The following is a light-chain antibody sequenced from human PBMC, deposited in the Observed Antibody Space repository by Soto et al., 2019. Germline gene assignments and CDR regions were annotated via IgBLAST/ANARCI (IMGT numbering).Light chain of an antibody. Sequence: QSVLTQPRSVSGSPGQSVTISCTGTSSDVGAYDFVSWHQHHPGKAPKVIMYDVNKRPSGVPDRFSGSKSGNTASLTISGLQAEDEADYYRSSYVATYTYVFGNGTKVTVL. V-gene: IGLV2-11*01. CDR3: SSYVATYTYV. J-gene: IGLJ1*01. CDR1: SSDVGAYDF. CDR2: DVN.